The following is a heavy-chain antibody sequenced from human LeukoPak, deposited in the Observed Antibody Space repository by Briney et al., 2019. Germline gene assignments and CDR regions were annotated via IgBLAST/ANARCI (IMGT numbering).Heavy chain of an antibody. CDR2: ISYDGSNK. CDR3: AKGVITFGGALGYYFDY. V-gene: IGHV3-30-3*01. Sequence: GRSLRLSCAASGFTFSSYAMHWVRQAPGKGLEWVAVISYDGSNKYYADSVKGRFTISRDNSKNTLYLQMNSLRAEDTAVYYCAKGVITFGGALGYYFDYWGQGTLVTVSS. CDR1: GFTFSSYA. J-gene: IGHJ4*02. D-gene: IGHD3-16*01.